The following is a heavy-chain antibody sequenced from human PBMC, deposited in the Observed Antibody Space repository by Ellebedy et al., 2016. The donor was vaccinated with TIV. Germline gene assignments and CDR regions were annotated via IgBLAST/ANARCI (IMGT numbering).Heavy chain of an antibody. V-gene: IGHV1-18*01. D-gene: IGHD3-10*01. Sequence: ASVKVSCXASGYTFTSYGISWVRQAPGQGLEWMGWISAYNGNTNYAQKLQGRVTMTTDTSTSTAYMELRSLRSDDTAVYYCARTCITMVRGAATGGWFDPWGQGTLVTVSS. CDR2: ISAYNGNT. CDR1: GYTFTSYG. J-gene: IGHJ5*02. CDR3: ARTCITMVRGAATGGWFDP.